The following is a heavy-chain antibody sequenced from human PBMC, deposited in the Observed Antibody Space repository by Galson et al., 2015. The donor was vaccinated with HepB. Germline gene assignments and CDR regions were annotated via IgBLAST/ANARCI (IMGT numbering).Heavy chain of an antibody. Sequence: LSLTCTVSGGSIRNYYWSWIRQPPGKGLEWIGYIYYSGGTNYNPSLKSRVTISADTSKNQFSLKLSSVTAADTAVYYCARRGTMGFFYFEYWGQGTLVTVSS. CDR2: IYYSGGT. CDR1: GGSIRNYY. J-gene: IGHJ4*02. D-gene: IGHD1-1*01. CDR3: ARRGTMGFFYFEY. V-gene: IGHV4-59*01.